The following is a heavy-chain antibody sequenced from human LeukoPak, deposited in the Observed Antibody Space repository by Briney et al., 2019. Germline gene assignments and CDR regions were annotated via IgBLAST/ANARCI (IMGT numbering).Heavy chain of an antibody. D-gene: IGHD3-22*01. CDR2: IYSGGST. CDR1: GFTVSINY. J-gene: IGHJ4*02. V-gene: IGHV3-66*01. Sequence: GGSLRLSCAASGFTVSINYMSWVRQAPGKGLEWVSVIYSGGSTYYADSVKGRFTISRDNSKNTLYLQMNSLRAEDTAVYYCAREIRGYYDSSGYYQYYFDYWGQGTLVTVSS. CDR3: AREIRGYYDSSGYYQYYFDY.